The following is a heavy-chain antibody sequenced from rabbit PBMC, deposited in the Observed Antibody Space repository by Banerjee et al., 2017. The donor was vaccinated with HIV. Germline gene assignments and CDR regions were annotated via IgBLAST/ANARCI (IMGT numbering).Heavy chain of an antibody. CDR3: ARGTMVINRLDL. CDR1: GIDFNSYYY. CDR2: IYTSSGST. V-gene: IGHV1S40*01. D-gene: IGHD2-1*01. Sequence: QSLEESGGDLVKPGATLTLTCTASGIDFNSYYYMCWVRQAPGKGLEWIACIYTSSGSTYYASWAKGRFTISRTSSTTVTLQMTSLTAADTATYFCARGTMVINRLDLWGQGTLVTVS. J-gene: IGHJ3*01.